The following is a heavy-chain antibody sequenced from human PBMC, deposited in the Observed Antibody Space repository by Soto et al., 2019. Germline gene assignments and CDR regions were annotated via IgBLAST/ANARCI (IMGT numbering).Heavy chain of an antibody. CDR1: GGTFSSYA. J-gene: IGHJ4*02. CDR2: IIPIFGTA. Sequence: QVQLVQSGAEVKKPGSSVEVSCKASGGTFSSYAISWVRQAPGQRLEWMGGIIPIFGTANYAQKFQGRVTITADESTSTAYMELSSLRSEDTAVYYCASKTSYSIGGHYFDYWGQGTLVTVSS. V-gene: IGHV1-69*01. D-gene: IGHD3-10*01. CDR3: ASKTSYSIGGHYFDY.